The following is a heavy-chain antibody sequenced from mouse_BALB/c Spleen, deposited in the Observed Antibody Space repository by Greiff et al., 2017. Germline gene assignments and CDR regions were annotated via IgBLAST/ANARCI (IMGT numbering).Heavy chain of an antibody. V-gene: IGHV1-9*01. J-gene: IGHJ2*01. CDR1: GYTFSSYW. CDR3: ARGAAESSYFDY. Sequence: VQLQQSGAELMKPGASVKISCKATGYTFSSYWIEWVKQRPGHGLEWIGEILPGSGSTNYNEKFKGKATFTADTSSNTAYMQLSSLTSEASAVDYCARGAAESSYFDYWGQGTTLTVSS. D-gene: IGHD6-1*01. CDR2: ILPGSGST.